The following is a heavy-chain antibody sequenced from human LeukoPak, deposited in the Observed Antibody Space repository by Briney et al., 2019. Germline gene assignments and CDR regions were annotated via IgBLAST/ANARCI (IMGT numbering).Heavy chain of an antibody. Sequence: AGGSLRLSCAASGFTFSSYWMSWVRQAPGKGLEWVANINQHGTDKYYVDSVRGRFTISRDNAKNSLYLQMNSLRAEDTAVYYCAANGGPFDFWGQGTLVTVPS. CDR2: INQHGTDK. CDR1: GFTFSSYW. D-gene: IGHD4-23*01. CDR3: AANGGPFDF. J-gene: IGHJ4*02. V-gene: IGHV3-7*05.